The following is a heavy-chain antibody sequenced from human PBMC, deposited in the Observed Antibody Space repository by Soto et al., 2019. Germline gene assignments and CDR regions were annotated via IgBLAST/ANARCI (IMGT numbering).Heavy chain of an antibody. CDR1: GFSLSTSGVG. D-gene: IGHD2-21*02. Sequence: QITLKESGPTLVKPTQTLTLTCTFSGFSLSTSGVGVGWIRQPPGKALEWLALIYWDDDKRYSPSPRSRLTISQDTSKNQVVLTMTNMAPVDTATYYCIQSRCGGDCLQSYASHYYYGMDVWGQGTTVTVSS. CDR2: IYWDDDK. CDR3: IQSRCGGDCLQSYASHYYYGMDV. V-gene: IGHV2-5*02. J-gene: IGHJ6*02.